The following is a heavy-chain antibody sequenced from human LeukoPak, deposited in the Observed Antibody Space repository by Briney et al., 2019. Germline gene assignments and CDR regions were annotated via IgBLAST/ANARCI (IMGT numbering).Heavy chain of an antibody. Sequence: SVTVSCKASGGTFSSYAISWVRQAPGQGLEWMGGIIPIFGTANYAQKFQGRVTITADKSTSTVYMELSSLRSEDTAVYYCAREPEAGTVNYYGMDVWGKGTTVTVSS. CDR3: AREPEAGTVNYYGMDV. V-gene: IGHV1-69*06. J-gene: IGHJ6*04. D-gene: IGHD6-19*01. CDR1: GGTFSSYA. CDR2: IIPIFGTA.